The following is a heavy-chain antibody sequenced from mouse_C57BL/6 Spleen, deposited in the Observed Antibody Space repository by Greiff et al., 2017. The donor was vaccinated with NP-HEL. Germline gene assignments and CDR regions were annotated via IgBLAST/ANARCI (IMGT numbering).Heavy chain of an antibody. CDR2: ISSGGSYT. CDR1: GFTFSSYG. V-gene: IGHV5-6*01. CDR3: ARQAAGFYFDY. J-gene: IGHJ2*01. D-gene: IGHD1-2*01. Sequence: EVKLVESGGDLVKPGGSLKLSCAASGFTFSSYGMSLVRQTPDKRLEWVATISSGGSYTYYPDSVKGRFTISRDNAKNTLYLQMSSLKSEDTAMYYCARQAAGFYFDYWGQGTTLTVSS.